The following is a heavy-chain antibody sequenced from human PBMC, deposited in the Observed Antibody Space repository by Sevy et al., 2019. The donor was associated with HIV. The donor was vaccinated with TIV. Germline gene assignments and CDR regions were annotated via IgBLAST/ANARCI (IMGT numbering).Heavy chain of an antibody. CDR3: AKDSRVYSSSHFDY. CDR1: GFTFSDYY. Sequence: GGSLGLSCAASGFTFSDYYMSWIRQAPGKGLEWVSYISSGSSYTNYADSVKGRFTISRDNARNSLYLQMNSLRAEDTAVYYCAKDSRVYSSSHFDYWGQGIRVTVSS. CDR2: ISSGSSYT. D-gene: IGHD6-13*01. V-gene: IGHV3-11*06. J-gene: IGHJ4*02.